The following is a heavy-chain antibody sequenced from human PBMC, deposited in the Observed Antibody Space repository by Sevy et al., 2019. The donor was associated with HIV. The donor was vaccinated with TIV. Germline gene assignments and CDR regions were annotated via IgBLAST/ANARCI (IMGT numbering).Heavy chain of an antibody. J-gene: IGHJ5*02. Sequence: GGSLRLSCAASGFTFSSYGMHWVRQAPGKGLEWVAVIWYDGSNKYYAHSVKGRFTISRDNSKNTLYLQMNSLRAEDTAVYYCARDPWDCSGGSCYSAGWFDPWGQGTLVTVSS. D-gene: IGHD2-15*01. CDR2: IWYDGSNK. V-gene: IGHV3-33*01. CDR1: GFTFSSYG. CDR3: ARDPWDCSGGSCYSAGWFDP.